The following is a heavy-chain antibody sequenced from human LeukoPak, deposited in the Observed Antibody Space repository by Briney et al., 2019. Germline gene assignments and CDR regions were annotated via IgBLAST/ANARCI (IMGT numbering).Heavy chain of an antibody. D-gene: IGHD1-14*01. CDR3: ARSEINDYVKY. Sequence: PSETLSLTCTVSGYSISSGYHWSWIRQAPGKGLEWLGSIYQSGSTYDNPSLKSRVTLSVDTSKNQVSLKLTSVTASDTAVYYCARSEINDYVKYWGQGILVTVSS. CDR1: GYSISSGYH. J-gene: IGHJ4*02. V-gene: IGHV4-38-2*02. CDR2: IYQSGST.